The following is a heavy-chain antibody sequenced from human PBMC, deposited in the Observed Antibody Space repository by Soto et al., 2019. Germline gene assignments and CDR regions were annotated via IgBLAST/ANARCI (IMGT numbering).Heavy chain of an antibody. J-gene: IGHJ6*03. V-gene: IGHV1-18*01. Sequence: SLQVARKATGHTSTSYGKSWGRQAPGQGLEWMGWISAYNGNTNYAQKRQGRGTMTTDTSTSTAYMALRSLRSDDTAVYYCARAPRYYDFWSGYLTDARPEYYYDLDVRGKGTT. CDR1: GHTSTSYG. CDR3: ARAPRYYDFWSGYLTDARPEYYYDLDV. CDR2: ISAYNGNT. D-gene: IGHD3-3*01.